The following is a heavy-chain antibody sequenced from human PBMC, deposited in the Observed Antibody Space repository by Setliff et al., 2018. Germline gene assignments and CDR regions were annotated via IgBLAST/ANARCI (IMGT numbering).Heavy chain of an antibody. CDR2: MSLDETNK. CDR3: ARDPDEYSNYGPAFDI. D-gene: IGHD4-4*01. V-gene: IGHV3-30-3*01. J-gene: IGHJ3*02. Sequence: GGSLRLSCAASGFTFTNYIIHWVRQAPGKGLEWVAVMSLDETNKYYADSVRGRFTISRDISKNSLYLQMNSLRAEDTAVYYCARDPDEYSNYGPAFDIWGQGTMVTVSS. CDR1: GFTFTNYI.